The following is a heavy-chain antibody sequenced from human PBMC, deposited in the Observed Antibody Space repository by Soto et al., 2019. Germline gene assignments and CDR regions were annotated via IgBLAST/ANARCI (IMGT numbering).Heavy chain of an antibody. CDR1: GGTFSSYA. J-gene: IGHJ6*02. CDR3: ARGNIVVVVAATLRYYGMDV. Sequence: QVQLVQSGAEVKKPGSSVKVSCKASGGTFSSYAISWVRQAPGQGLEWMGGIIPIFGTANYAQKFQGRVTITADESTSTAYMELSSLRSEDTAVYYCARGNIVVVVAATLRYYGMDVWGQGTTVTVSS. D-gene: IGHD2-15*01. V-gene: IGHV1-69*12. CDR2: IIPIFGTA.